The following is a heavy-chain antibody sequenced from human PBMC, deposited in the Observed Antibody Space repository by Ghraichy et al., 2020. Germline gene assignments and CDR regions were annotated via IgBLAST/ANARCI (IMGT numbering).Heavy chain of an antibody. J-gene: IGHJ5*02. V-gene: IGHV1-8*02. CDR2: MNPNSGNT. D-gene: IGHD3-3*01. Sequence: VKVSCKASGYTFTSYDINWVRQATGQGLEWMGWMNPNSGNTGYAQKFQGRVTMTRNTSISTAYMELSSLRSEDTAVYYCARGVQNYDFWSGYFSAISRTPYNWFDPWGQGTLVTVSS. CDR1: GYTFTSYD. CDR3: ARGVQNYDFWSGYFSAISRTPYNWFDP.